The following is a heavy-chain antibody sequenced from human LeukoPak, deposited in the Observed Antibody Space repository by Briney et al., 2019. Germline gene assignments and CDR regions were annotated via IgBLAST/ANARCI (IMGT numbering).Heavy chain of an antibody. V-gene: IGHV4-38-2*01. D-gene: IGHD1-26*01. CDR2: IYHSGMT. Sequence: SETLSLTCDVSGFSISNGYFWAWIRPSPGKGLDWIGSIYHSGMTYYNPSLKSQFSIEVDTSKNQFSLKMRSATAADTAVYFCARAGPVKWNYYYMDVWGKGTTVTVSS. CDR1: GFSISNGYF. J-gene: IGHJ6*03. CDR3: ARAGPVKWNYYYMDV.